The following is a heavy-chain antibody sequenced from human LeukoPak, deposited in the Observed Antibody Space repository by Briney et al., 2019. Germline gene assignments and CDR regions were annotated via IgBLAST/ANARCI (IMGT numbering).Heavy chain of an antibody. Sequence: SETLSLTCTVSGASISSSYWSWIRQPAGKGLEWIGRISSSGNTNYNPSLKSRLTMSVDTSKNQFSLKLTSVTAADTAVYYCARAHLSETDFDYWGQGALVTVTS. CDR2: ISSSGNT. CDR1: GASISSSY. CDR3: ARAHLSETDFDY. V-gene: IGHV4-4*07. J-gene: IGHJ4*02. D-gene: IGHD3-3*01.